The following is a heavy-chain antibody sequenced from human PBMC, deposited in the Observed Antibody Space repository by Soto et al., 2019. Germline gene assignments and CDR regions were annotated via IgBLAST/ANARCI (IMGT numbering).Heavy chain of an antibody. D-gene: IGHD3-16*01. J-gene: IGHJ4*02. CDR2: ISSSSSYI. V-gene: IGHV3-21*01. CDR1: GFTFSSYS. CDR3: ARDPGGDSCCPGSFDY. Sequence: GGSLRLSCAASGFTFSSYSMNWVRQAPGKGLEWVSSISSSSSYIYYADSVKGRFTISRDNAKNSLYLQMNSLRAEDTAVYYCARDPGGDSCCPGSFDYWGQGTLVTVSS.